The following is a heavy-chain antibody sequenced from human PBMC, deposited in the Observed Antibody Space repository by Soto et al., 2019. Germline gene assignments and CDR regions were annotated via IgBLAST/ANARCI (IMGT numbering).Heavy chain of an antibody. J-gene: IGHJ4*02. D-gene: IGHD2-15*01. Sequence: QVQLQESGPGLVEPSGTLSLTCAVSGASIGTNNWWSWVRQPPGKWLEWIGEVYHSGTTHCNPALKYRVSISSSYSTYQFSRGLISMTAACLAVYYCGVPGYCDFDYWSEGNLFTVSS. CDR2: VYHSGTT. CDR1: GASIGTNNW. V-gene: IGHV4-4*02. CDR3: GVPGYCDFDY.